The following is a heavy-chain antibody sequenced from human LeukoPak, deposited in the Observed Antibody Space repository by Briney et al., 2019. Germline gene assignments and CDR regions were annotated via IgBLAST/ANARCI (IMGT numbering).Heavy chain of an antibody. J-gene: IGHJ4*02. CDR1: GGSISSYY. CDR3: ATRSTGVAATFDS. CDR2: IYYSGNS. Sequence: SETLSHTCTVSGGSISSYYWSWIRQPPGKGLEWIGYIYYSGNSNYNPSLKSRVTISADTSKNEFSLKLSSVTAADTAIYYCATRSTGVAATFDSWGQGALVTVSS. D-gene: IGHD2-15*01. V-gene: IGHV4-59*01.